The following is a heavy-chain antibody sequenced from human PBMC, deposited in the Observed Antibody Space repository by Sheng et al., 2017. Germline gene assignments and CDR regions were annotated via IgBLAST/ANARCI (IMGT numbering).Heavy chain of an antibody. CDR1: GFTFSSYA. D-gene: IGHD3-3*01. CDR3: AKVNDFWSGYYDFDY. Sequence: EVQLVESGGGLVQPGGSLRLSCAASGFTFSSYAMSWVRQAPGKGLEWVSSISGSGGSTYYADSVKGRVTISRGNSNNTLYLQMSSLRAEDTARYYCAKVNDFWSGYYDFDYWGQGTLVTVSS. CDR2: ISGSGGST. J-gene: IGHJ4*02. V-gene: IGHV3-23*04.